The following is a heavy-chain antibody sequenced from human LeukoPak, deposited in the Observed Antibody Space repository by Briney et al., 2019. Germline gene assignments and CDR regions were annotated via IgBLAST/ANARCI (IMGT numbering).Heavy chain of an antibody. V-gene: IGHV3-7*03. CDR1: GFTLSVHW. J-gene: IGHJ6*02. Sequence: GGSLRLSCAASGFTLSVHWMTRVRQAPGKVMEWVANIKGDGSETYYVDSVKGRFTISRDNAKNSVSLQMNSLRAEDTAVYYCARGHYGMDVWGQGTTVAVSS. CDR3: ARGHYGMDV. CDR2: IKGDGSET.